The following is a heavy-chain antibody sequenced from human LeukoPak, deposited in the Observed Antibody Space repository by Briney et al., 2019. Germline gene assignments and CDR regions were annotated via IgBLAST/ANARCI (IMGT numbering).Heavy chain of an antibody. V-gene: IGHV3-48*01. CDR1: GFAFSSHT. D-gene: IGHD6-6*01. Sequence: GGSLRLSCAASGFAFSSHTINWVRQAPGKGLEWVSSISSGSTIIYYADSVKGRFTTSRDNAKNSLYLQRNSLRAEDTAVYYCARFASSSIDYWGQGTLVTVSS. J-gene: IGHJ4*02. CDR3: ARFASSSIDY. CDR2: ISSGSTII.